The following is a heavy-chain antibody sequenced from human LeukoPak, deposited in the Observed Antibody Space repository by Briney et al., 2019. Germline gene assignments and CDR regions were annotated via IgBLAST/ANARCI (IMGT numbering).Heavy chain of an antibody. J-gene: IGHJ3*02. V-gene: IGHV1-2*02. CDR2: INPNSGGT. D-gene: IGHD3-22*01. Sequence: ASVTVSCKASGYTFTGYYMHWVRQAPGQGLEWMGWINPNSGGTNYAQKFQGRVTMTRDTSISTAYMELSRLRSDDTAVYYCARSAHYDSSGYFLGAFDIWGQGTMVTVSS. CDR1: GYTFTGYY. CDR3: ARSAHYDSSGYFLGAFDI.